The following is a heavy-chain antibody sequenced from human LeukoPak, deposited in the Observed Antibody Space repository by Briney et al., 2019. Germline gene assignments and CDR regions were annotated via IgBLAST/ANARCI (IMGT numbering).Heavy chain of an antibody. CDR3: ARKSFHSSSYDF. CDR1: GGSISTYY. Sequence: SETLSLTCTVSGGSISTYYWSWIRQPPGKGLEWIGYIYYSGSTNYNPSLKSRVTISVDTSKNQFSLKLSSVTAADTAVYYCARKSFHSSSYDFWGQGTLVTVSS. J-gene: IGHJ4*02. CDR2: IYYSGST. V-gene: IGHV4-59*01. D-gene: IGHD6-13*01.